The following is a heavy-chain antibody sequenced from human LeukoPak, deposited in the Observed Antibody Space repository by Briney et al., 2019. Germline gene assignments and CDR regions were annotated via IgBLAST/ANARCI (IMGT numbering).Heavy chain of an antibody. CDR1: GGPISSGDYY. D-gene: IGHD3-22*01. V-gene: IGHV4-30-4*01. CDR2: MYYSGST. CDR3: ARPYYYDSRIDP. J-gene: IGHJ5*02. Sequence: PSETLSLTCTVSGGPISSGDYYWRWICQPPRKGLEWIAYMYYSGSTYYNPSLKSPVPMSADTSKNQLSLKLSSVTAADTAVYYCARPYYYDSRIDPWGQGILVTVSS.